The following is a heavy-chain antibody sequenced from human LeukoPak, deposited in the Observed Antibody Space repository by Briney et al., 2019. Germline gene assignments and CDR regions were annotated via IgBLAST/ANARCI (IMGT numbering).Heavy chain of an antibody. CDR2: ISAYNGNT. CDR1: GYTFTSYG. D-gene: IGHD6-19*01. CDR3: AREPSGRAVAGS. J-gene: IGHJ4*02. V-gene: IGHV1-18*01. Sequence: ASAKVSCKASGYTFTSYGISWLRQAPGQGLEWMGWISAYNGNTNYAQKLQGRVTMTTDTSTSTAYMELRSLRSDDTAVYYCAREPSGRAVAGSWGQGTLVTVSS.